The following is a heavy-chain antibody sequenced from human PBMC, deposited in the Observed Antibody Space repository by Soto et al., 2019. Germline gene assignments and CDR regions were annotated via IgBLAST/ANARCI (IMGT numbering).Heavy chain of an antibody. D-gene: IGHD3-10*01. CDR2: IRGFSPYT. Sequence: EVQLVESGGGLVKPGGSLRLSCISSGFTFRTYTMNRVRQAPGKGLEWVSGIRGFSPYTFYAESVKGRFTISRDNAKNSLYLQMNSLRAEDTAVYYCARDRGYDAHDYYYNAMDVLGQGTTVTVSS. J-gene: IGHJ6*02. CDR3: ARDRGYDAHDYYYNAMDV. CDR1: GFTFRTYT. V-gene: IGHV3-21*01.